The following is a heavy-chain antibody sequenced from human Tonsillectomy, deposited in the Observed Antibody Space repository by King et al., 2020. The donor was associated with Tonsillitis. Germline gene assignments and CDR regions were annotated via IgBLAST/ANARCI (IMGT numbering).Heavy chain of an antibody. Sequence: QLQESGPGLVKPPETLSLTCVVSGYSISSGFYWGWVRQPPGKGLEWIGSLFHSGSPYYNPSLKSRVTISVDTSKNQFSLKLSSVTAADTAVYYCARPGYFDSGGSYALGDAFDIWRQGTMVTVSS. CDR2: LFHSGSP. CDR1: GYSISSGFY. J-gene: IGHJ3*02. V-gene: IGHV4-38-2*01. D-gene: IGHD3-22*01. CDR3: ARPGYFDSGGSYALGDAFDI.